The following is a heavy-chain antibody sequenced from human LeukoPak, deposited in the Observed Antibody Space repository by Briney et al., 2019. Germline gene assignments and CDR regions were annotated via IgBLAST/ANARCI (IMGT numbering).Heavy chain of an antibody. Sequence: GGSLRLSCAASGFAVSDNYMTWVRQAPGKGLEWVSSIYSAGATHYAESVKGRFTISRDNSKNTLYLQMNSLRAEDMAVYYCARIEWERLGRAFDIWGQGTMVTVSS. CDR1: GFAVSDNY. CDR3: ARIEWERLGRAFDI. CDR2: IYSAGAT. J-gene: IGHJ3*02. V-gene: IGHV3-53*01. D-gene: IGHD1-26*01.